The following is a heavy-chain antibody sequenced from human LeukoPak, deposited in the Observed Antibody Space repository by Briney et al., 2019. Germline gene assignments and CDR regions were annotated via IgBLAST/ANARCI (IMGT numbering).Heavy chain of an antibody. CDR1: GFTFSSYW. Sequence: PGGSLRLSCAASGFTFSSYWMSWVRQAPGEGLEWVANIKQDGSEKYYVDSVKGRFTISRDNAKKSLYLQMNSLRAEDTAVYYCARGHEVTAAIPGLWVEWGQGTLVTVSS. J-gene: IGHJ4*02. CDR2: IKQDGSEK. CDR3: ARGHEVTAAIPGLWVE. V-gene: IGHV3-7*05. D-gene: IGHD2-2*01.